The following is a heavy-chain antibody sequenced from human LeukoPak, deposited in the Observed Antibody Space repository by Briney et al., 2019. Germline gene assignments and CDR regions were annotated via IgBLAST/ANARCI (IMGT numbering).Heavy chain of an antibody. CDR3: ARELVEPAAMEFDP. D-gene: IGHD2-2*01. CDR1: GFTLSNYE. Sequence: GGSPRLSCAASGFTLSNYEMNWVRQAPGKGLEWVSYISKSGRIIYYADSVKGRFIISRDDAKNSVYLQMNSLRAEDTAHYYCARELVEPAAMEFDPWGQGTLVTVSS. V-gene: IGHV3-48*03. J-gene: IGHJ5*02. CDR2: ISKSGRII.